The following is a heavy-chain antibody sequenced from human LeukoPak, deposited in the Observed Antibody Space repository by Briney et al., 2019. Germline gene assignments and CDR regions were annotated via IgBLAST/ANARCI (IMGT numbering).Heavy chain of an antibody. CDR2: IHYSGNT. V-gene: IGHV4-59*02. CDR3: ARVKGWNDASAAFDY. CDR1: GGSVSNYY. D-gene: IGHD1-1*01. J-gene: IGHJ4*02. Sequence: SETLSLTCTVSGGSVSNYYWNWIRQPPGKGLEWIGHIHYSGNTNYNPSLKSRVTISVDTSKNQFSLKLGSVTAADTAVYYCARVKGWNDASAAFDYWGQGTLVTVSS.